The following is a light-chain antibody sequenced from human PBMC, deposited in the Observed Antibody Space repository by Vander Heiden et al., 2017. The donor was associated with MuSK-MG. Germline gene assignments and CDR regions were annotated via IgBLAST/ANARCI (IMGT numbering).Light chain of an antibody. Sequence: EIVMTQSPPTLSVSPGERATLSCRASQSVSVNLAWYQQKPGQAPRLLIYGASTRDTGVPARFSGSGYGKEFTLTISSRQSEDFAVYYCQQHNNWPLITFGGGTKVDIK. V-gene: IGKV3-15*01. CDR1: QSVSVN. J-gene: IGKJ4*01. CDR2: GAS. CDR3: QQHNNWPLIT.